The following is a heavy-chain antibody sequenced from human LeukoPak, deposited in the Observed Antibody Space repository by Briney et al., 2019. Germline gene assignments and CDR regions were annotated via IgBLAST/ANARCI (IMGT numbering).Heavy chain of an antibody. Sequence: SEPLSLTCSVPGGSMSNNYWSWIRQPPGRGLEWIGYIYYSGSTNYNPSLKSRVTMSVNTSKNQFSLKLNSVTAADTAVYYCARGGWSHDSWGQGTLVTVSS. CDR1: GGSMSNNY. V-gene: IGHV4-59*01. J-gene: IGHJ5*02. D-gene: IGHD6-19*01. CDR3: ARGGWSHDS. CDR2: IYYSGST.